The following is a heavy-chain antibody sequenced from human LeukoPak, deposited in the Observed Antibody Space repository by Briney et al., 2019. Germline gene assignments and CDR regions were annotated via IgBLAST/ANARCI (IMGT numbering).Heavy chain of an antibody. CDR2: IYYSGST. V-gene: IGHV4-39*02. CDR1: GGSIRSGSHY. Sequence: PSETLPLTCTVSGGSIRSGSHYWAWIRQPPGKGLEWIGSIYYSGSTYYNPSLENRVTISIDTSKNHFYLKLSSLSAADTSVYYCAKRDDSGGNLVDLWGQGTLVTAS. CDR3: AKRDDSGGNLVDL. D-gene: IGHD3-22*01. J-gene: IGHJ4*02.